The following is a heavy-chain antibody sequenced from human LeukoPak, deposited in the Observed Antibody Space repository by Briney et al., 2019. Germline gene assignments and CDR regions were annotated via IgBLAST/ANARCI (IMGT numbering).Heavy chain of an antibody. CDR3: ARGVGYYGSGSYNGMDV. CDR2: IDYSGST. Sequence: PSQTLSLTCTVSGGSISSGGYYWSWIRQHPGKGLEWIGYIDYSGSTYYNPSLKSRVTISVDTSKNQFSLKLSSVTAADTAVYYCARGVGYYGSGSYNGMDVWGQGTTVTVSS. D-gene: IGHD3-10*01. J-gene: IGHJ6*02. CDR1: GGSISSGGYY. V-gene: IGHV4-31*03.